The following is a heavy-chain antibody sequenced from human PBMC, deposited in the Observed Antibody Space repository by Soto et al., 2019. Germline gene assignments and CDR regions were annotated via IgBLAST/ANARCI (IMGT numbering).Heavy chain of an antibody. CDR2: IKSKTDGGTT. J-gene: IGHJ6*03. CDR3: TTDALFRFDILTGYWSALKEYYMDV. Sequence: GGSLRLSCAASGFTFSNAWMNWVRQAPGKGLEWVGRIKSKTDGGTTDYAAPVKGRFTISRDTSKNTQYLQMNSLKTDDAAVYYSTTDALFRFDILTGYWSALKEYYMDVWGKGTTVTVSS. CDR1: GFTFSNAW. V-gene: IGHV3-15*07. D-gene: IGHD3-9*01.